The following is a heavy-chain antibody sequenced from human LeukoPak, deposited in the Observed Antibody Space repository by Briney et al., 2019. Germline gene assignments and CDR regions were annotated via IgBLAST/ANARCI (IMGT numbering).Heavy chain of an antibody. CDR3: ARDRHSGYSSVWYDQ. Sequence: ASVKVSCKASGYTFTSYGVTWVRQAPGQGLERMGLVSGHNGDTDYAQKLQGRVTITIVTSTSTAYMELRNLISDDTAVYFCARDRHSGYSSVWYDQRGQGTLVTGS. CDR1: GYTFTSYG. J-gene: IGHJ4*02. D-gene: IGHD6-13*01. CDR2: VSGHNGDT. V-gene: IGHV1-18*01.